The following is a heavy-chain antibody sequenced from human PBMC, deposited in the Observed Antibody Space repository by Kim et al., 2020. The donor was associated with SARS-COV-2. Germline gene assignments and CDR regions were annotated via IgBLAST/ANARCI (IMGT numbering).Heavy chain of an antibody. J-gene: IGHJ6*01. CDR2: ISSTNSFI. CDR3: ARVILDSRGWLFYGM. V-gene: IGHV3-11*01. Sequence: GGSLRLSCVASGFGYLFSDYYMSWIRQAPGKGLEWTSYISSTNSFISYGDSVKGRFTVSRDNAKNSLYLQMDSLRVEDTAAYYCARVILDSRGWLFYGM. CDR1: GFGYLFSDYY. D-gene: IGHD6-19*01.